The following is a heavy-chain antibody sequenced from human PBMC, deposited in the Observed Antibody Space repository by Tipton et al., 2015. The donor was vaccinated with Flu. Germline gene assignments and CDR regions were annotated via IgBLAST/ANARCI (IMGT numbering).Heavy chain of an antibody. J-gene: IGHJ6*02. CDR2: ISSSGSTT. CDR1: GFTFSDSY. V-gene: IGHV3-11*01. D-gene: IGHD3-3*01. Sequence: SLRLSCAASGFTFSDSYMSWIRQAPGKGLEWVSYISSSGSTTYYADSVKGRFTVSRDNAENSLFLQMNSLRVEDTAVYYCARDHDFWNDYYYYGMDVWGQGTTVTISS. CDR3: ARDHDFWNDYYYYGMDV.